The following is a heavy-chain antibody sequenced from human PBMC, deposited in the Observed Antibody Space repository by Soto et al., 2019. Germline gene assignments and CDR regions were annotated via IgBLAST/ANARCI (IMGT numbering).Heavy chain of an antibody. J-gene: IGHJ6*03. V-gene: IGHV1-69*02. CDR2: IIPIQGRA. CDR3: AKSLLFVDHAYMDV. CDR1: GGSFISYT. Sequence: QVQLVQSGAEVKKPGSSVKVSCEASGGSFISYTFTWVRQAPGQGLEWMGRIIPIQGRANYALKLQDRVTITADRPTKTVYMELRSLRPEYTAVYYCAKSLLFVDHAYMDVWGKGTTVTVSS. D-gene: IGHD2-21*01.